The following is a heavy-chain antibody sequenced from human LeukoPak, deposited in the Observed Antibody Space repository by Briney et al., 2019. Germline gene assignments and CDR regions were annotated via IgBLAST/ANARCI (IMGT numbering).Heavy chain of an antibody. CDR3: AKDGLDIVATPFDY. J-gene: IGHJ4*02. CDR2: ISGSGGST. D-gene: IGHD5-12*01. V-gene: IGHV3-23*01. Sequence: GGSLRLSCAASGFTFSSYAMSWVRQAPGKGLGWVSAISGSGGSTYYADSVKGRFTISRDNSKNTLYLQMNSLRAEDTAVYYCAKDGLDIVATPFDYWGQGTLVTVSS. CDR1: GFTFSSYA.